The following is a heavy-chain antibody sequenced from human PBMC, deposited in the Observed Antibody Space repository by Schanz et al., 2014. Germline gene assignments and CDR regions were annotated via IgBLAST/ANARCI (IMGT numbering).Heavy chain of an antibody. J-gene: IGHJ4*02. CDR3: ARDKSEHHLLLFDF. CDR2: IIPILGIA. Sequence: QVQLVQSGAEVKKPGASVKVSCKASGGTFSSYTISWVRQAPGQGLEWMGRIIPILGIANYAQKFQGRVTITADRSTSTVYMELSSLTSADTAIYFCARDKSEHHLLLFDFWGQGALVTVSP. CDR1: GGTFSSYT. V-gene: IGHV1-69*04.